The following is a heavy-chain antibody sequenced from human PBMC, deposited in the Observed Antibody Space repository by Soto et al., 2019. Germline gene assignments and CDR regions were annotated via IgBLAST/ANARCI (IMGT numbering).Heavy chain of an antibody. CDR3: ARDSGLRRSLSYYGMDV. CDR1: GFTFSSYG. J-gene: IGHJ6*02. Sequence: GGSLRLSCAASGFTFSSYGMHWVRQAPGKGLEWVAVIWYDGSNKYYADSVKGRFTISRDNSKNTLYLQMNSLRAEDTAVYYCARDSGLRRSLSYYGMDVWGQGTTVTVSS. CDR2: IWYDGSNK. V-gene: IGHV3-33*01. D-gene: IGHD3-10*01.